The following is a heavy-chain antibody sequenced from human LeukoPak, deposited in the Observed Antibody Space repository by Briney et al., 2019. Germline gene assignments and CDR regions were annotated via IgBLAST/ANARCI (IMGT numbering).Heavy chain of an antibody. CDR3: AREYSSSDHWFDP. D-gene: IGHD6-6*01. Sequence: PGGSLRLSCAASGFTFSSYAMHWVRQAPGKGLEWGAVISYDGSNKYYADSVKGRFTISRDNSKNTLYLQMNSLRAEDTAVYYCAREYSSSDHWFDPWGQGTLVTVSS. J-gene: IGHJ5*02. CDR2: ISYDGSNK. V-gene: IGHV3-30-3*01. CDR1: GFTFSSYA.